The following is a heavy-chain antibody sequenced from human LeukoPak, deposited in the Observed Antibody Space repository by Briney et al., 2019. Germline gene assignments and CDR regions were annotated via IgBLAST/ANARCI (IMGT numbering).Heavy chain of an antibody. CDR2: INHSGST. Sequence: SETLSLTCAVYGGSFNGYYWSWIRQPPGKGLEWIGEINHSGSTNYNPSLKSRVTISVDTSKNQFSLKLSSVTAADTAVYYCARVYYSNSYDYWYFDLWGRGTLVTVSS. D-gene: IGHD6-13*01. V-gene: IGHV4-34*01. CDR3: ARVYYSNSYDYWYFDL. J-gene: IGHJ2*01. CDR1: GGSFNGYY.